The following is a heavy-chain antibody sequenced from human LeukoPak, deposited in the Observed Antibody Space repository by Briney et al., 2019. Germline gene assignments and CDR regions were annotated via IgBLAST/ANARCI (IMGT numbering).Heavy chain of an antibody. CDR2: IYYSGST. CDR1: GGSISSSTYY. V-gene: IGHV4-39*01. Sequence: SETLSLTCTVSGGSISSSTYYWGWIRQPPGKGLEWIGSIYYSGSTYYNPSLKSRVTISVDTSKNQFSLKLSSVTAADTAVYYCASSTSHYFDYWGQGTLVTVSS. D-gene: IGHD6-6*01. J-gene: IGHJ4*02. CDR3: ASSTSHYFDY.